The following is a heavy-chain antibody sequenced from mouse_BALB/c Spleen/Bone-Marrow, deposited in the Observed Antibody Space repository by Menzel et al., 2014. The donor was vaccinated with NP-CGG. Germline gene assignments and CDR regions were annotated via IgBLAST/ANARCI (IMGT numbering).Heavy chain of an antibody. V-gene: IGHV1S41*01. CDR2: IAPGSGNT. CDR1: GYTSTSYW. Sequence: DLVKPGASVKLSCKASGYTSTSYWINWMKQRPGQGLEWIGRIAPGSGNTYYNEMFKGKATLTVDTSSSTAYIQLSSLSSEDSPVYFCARSPMITESYAMDYWGQGTSVTVPS. CDR3: ARSPMITESYAMDY. D-gene: IGHD2-4*01. J-gene: IGHJ4*01.